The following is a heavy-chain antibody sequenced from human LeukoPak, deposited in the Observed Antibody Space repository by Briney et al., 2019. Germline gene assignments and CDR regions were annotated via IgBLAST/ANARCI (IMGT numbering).Heavy chain of an antibody. D-gene: IGHD3-10*01. CDR2: ISYDGSNK. CDR3: ARDPIHPMVVRFSFFDY. J-gene: IGHJ4*02. CDR1: GFTFSSYA. V-gene: IGHV3-30-3*01. Sequence: GGSLRLSCAASGFTFSSYAMHWVRQAPGKGLEWVAVISYDGSNKYYADSAKGRFTISRDNSKNTLYLQMNSLRAEDTAVYYCARDPIHPMVVRFSFFDYWGQGTLVTVSS.